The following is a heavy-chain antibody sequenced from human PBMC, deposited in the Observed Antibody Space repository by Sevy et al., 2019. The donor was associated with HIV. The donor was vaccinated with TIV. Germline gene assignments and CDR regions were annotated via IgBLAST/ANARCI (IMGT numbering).Heavy chain of an antibody. CDR1: GYTLTKLY. J-gene: IGHJ4*02. CDR2: FDPEDGDPEDGKT. Sequence: ASVKVSCKVSGYTLTKLYMHWVRQTPGKGLEWMTTFDPEDGDPEDGKTIYAQKFLGRVTMTEDTSTDTAYMELSSLRSEDTAVYYCATTKDYYDSSGYPFDSWGQGTLVTVSS. V-gene: IGHV1-24*01. D-gene: IGHD3-22*01. CDR3: ATTKDYYDSSGYPFDS.